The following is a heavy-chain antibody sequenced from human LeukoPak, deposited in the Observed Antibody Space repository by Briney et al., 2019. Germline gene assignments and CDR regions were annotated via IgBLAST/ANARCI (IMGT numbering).Heavy chain of an antibody. V-gene: IGHV3-53*01. CDR1: GFTVSSKY. J-gene: IGHJ4*02. CDR2: IHSDGKT. D-gene: IGHD3-3*01. Sequence: PGGSLRLACAASGFTVSSKYVSWVRQAPGKGLEWVSVIHSDGKTYYADSVKGRFTISRDSSQNTLYLQMNSLRAEDAAVYYCARHGVLRHIDDWGQGTLVTVSS. CDR3: ARHGVLRHIDD.